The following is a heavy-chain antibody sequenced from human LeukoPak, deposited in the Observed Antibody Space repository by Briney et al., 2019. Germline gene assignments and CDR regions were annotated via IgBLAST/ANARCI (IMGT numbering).Heavy chain of an antibody. CDR2: IYYSGST. V-gene: IGHV4-59*12. CDR1: GGSISNYY. Sequence: SETLSLTCTVSGGSISNYYWSWIRQPPGKGLEWIGYIYYSGSTYYNPSLKSRVTISVDRSKNQFSLKLSSVTAADTAVYYCARDSGGRPDYWGQGTLVTVSS. CDR3: ARDSGGRPDY. D-gene: IGHD3-10*01. J-gene: IGHJ4*02.